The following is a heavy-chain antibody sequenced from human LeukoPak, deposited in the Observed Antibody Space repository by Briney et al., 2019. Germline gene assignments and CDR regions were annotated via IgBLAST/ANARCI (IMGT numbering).Heavy chain of an antibody. Sequence: SETLSLTCTVSGGSISSSSYYWGWIRQPPGKGLEWIGSIYYSGSTYYNPSLKSRVTISVDTSKNQFSLKLSSVTAADTAVYYCARHGSLRGHMGYWGQGTLVTVSS. CDR3: ARHGSLRGHMGY. CDR1: GGSISSSSYY. D-gene: IGHD2-2*03. V-gene: IGHV4-39*01. J-gene: IGHJ4*02. CDR2: IYYSGST.